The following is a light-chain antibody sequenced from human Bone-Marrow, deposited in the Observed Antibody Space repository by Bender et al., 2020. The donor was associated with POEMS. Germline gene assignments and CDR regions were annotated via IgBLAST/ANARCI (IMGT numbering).Light chain of an antibody. CDR2: QDT. V-gene: IGLV3-1*01. CDR3: QAWAVVTAV. Sequence: SYELTQPLSVSVSPGQTATITCSGNNLEQKYVSWYQQKPGQSPLLVIYQDTNRPSGIPERFSGSSSGNAASLTISGSQAIDEADYYCQAWAVVTAVFGWGTRLTVL. CDR1: NLEQKY. J-gene: IGLJ3*02.